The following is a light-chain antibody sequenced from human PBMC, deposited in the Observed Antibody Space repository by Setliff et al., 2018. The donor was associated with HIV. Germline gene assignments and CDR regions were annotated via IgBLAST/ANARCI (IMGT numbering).Light chain of an antibody. Sequence: QSALAQPASVPGSPGQSITISCTGTRSDVGGYDYVSWYQHHPGKAPKLIIYNVNKRPSGVSNRLSGSESGNTASLTIPGLQAEDEADYYCTSYTTSSSPYVFGTGTKVTVL. V-gene: IGLV2-14*03. CDR1: RSDVGGYDY. CDR3: TSYTTSSSPYV. CDR2: NVN. J-gene: IGLJ1*01.